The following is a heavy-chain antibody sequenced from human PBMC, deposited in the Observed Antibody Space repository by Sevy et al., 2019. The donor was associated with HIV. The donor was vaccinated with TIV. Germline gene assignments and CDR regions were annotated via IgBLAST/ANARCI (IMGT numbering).Heavy chain of an antibody. Sequence: GGSLRLSCAASGFTFTRYWMSWVRLAPGKGLEWVANINEDGSEKYYVDSVKGRFTISRDNARKSLHLQMNSLRAEDTGIYYCARDVAAGDFWGQGTLVTVSS. V-gene: IGHV3-7*01. D-gene: IGHD2-21*01. CDR2: INEDGSEK. CDR3: ARDVAAGDF. CDR1: GFTFTRYW. J-gene: IGHJ4*02.